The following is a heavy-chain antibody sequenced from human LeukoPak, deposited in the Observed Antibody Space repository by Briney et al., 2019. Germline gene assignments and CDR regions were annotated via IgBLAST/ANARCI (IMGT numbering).Heavy chain of an antibody. CDR3: ARVYSSGWRGYYFDY. CDR2: IYHSGST. J-gene: IGHJ4*02. V-gene: IGHV4-4*02. D-gene: IGHD6-19*01. Sequence: SETLSLTCAVSGGSISSSNWWSWVRPPPGKGLEWIGEIYHSGSTNYNPSLKSRVTISVDKSKNQFSLKLSSVTAADTAVYYCARVYSSGWRGYYFDYWGQGTLVTVSS. CDR1: GGSISSSNW.